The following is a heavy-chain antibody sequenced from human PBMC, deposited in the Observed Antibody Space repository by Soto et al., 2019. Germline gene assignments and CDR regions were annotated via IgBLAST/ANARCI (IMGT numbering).Heavy chain of an antibody. V-gene: IGHV4-31*03. Sequence: SETLSLTCTVSGGSISSGGYYWSWIRQHPGKGLEWIGYIYYSGSTYYNPSLKSRVTISVDTSKNQFSLKLSSVTAADTAVYYYARDLGRGSPSWFDPWGQGTLVTVSS. CDR3: ARDLGRGSPSWFDP. CDR2: IYYSGST. J-gene: IGHJ5*02. D-gene: IGHD1-26*01. CDR1: GGSISSGGYY.